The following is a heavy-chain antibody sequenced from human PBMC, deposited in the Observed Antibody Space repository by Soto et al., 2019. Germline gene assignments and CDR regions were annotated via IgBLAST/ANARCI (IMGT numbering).Heavy chain of an antibody. Sequence: PGGSLRLSCAASGFSFNNAWMIWVRQAPGKGLEWVGRINGKPGGGTTDYAAPVKGRFIISRDDSENTLYLQMNSLKIEDTAVYYCCPEITYSGYDPKPSWGQVTRVTVSS. CDR1: GFSFNNAW. V-gene: IGHV3-15*01. CDR2: INGKPGGGTT. D-gene: IGHD6-25*01. J-gene: IGHJ4*02. CDR3: CPEITYSGYDPKPS.